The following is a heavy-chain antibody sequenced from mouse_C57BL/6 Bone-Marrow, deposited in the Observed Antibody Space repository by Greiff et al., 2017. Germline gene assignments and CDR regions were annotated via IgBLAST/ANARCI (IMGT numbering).Heavy chain of an antibody. J-gene: IGHJ4*01. V-gene: IGHV5-17*01. CDR3: ARPLWDAMDY. CDR2: ISSGSSTI. Sequence: EVKLVESGGGLVKPGGSLKLSCAASGFTFSDYGMHWVRQAPEKGLEWVAYISSGSSTIYYADTVKGGFTISRDNAKNTLFLQMTRLRAEDTAMYYCARPLWDAMDYWGQGTSVTVSS. D-gene: IGHD4-1*01. CDR1: GFTFSDYG.